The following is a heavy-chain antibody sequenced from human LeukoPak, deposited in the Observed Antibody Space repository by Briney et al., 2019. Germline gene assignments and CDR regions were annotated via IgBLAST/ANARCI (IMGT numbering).Heavy chain of an antibody. CDR3: TRDRWGGGYISRGMDV. J-gene: IGHJ6*04. Sequence: GGSLRLSCTASEFTFGDYAISWVRQAPGKGLEWLGFIRSKDNDGTTDYAASVKGRFIISRDDSKSVAYLEMNDLKTEDTAVYYCTRDRWGGGYISRGMDVWGKGTTVTVSS. V-gene: IGHV3-49*04. CDR1: EFTFGDYA. D-gene: IGHD5-12*01. CDR2: IRSKDNDGTT.